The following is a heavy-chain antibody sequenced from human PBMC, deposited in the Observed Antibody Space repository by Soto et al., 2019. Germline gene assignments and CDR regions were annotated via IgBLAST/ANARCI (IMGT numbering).Heavy chain of an antibody. J-gene: IGHJ4*02. V-gene: IGHV5-51*01. CDR2: IYPGDSDT. D-gene: IGHD3-10*01. CDR3: ARREVTYYYASGSYYFDY. Sequence: GESLKISCKGSGYSFTSYWIGWVRQMPGKGLEWMGVIYPGDSDTRYSPSFQGQVTISADKSISTAYLQWSSLKASDTAMYYCARREVTYYYASGSYYFDYWGQGTLVTVSS. CDR1: GYSFTSYW.